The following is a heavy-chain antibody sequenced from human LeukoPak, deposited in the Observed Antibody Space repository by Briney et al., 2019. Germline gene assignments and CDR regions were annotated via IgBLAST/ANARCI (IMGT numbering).Heavy chain of an antibody. CDR2: IYYSGGT. V-gene: IGHV4-59*08. J-gene: IGHJ4*02. D-gene: IGHD3-22*01. Sequence: SETLSLTCTVSGGSISGYSWSWIRQPPGKGLEWIGYIYYSGGTSYNPSLKSRLSISVDTSKNQFSLKLNSVTAADTAVYYCARSSLYGSAGYYFDFWGQGALVTVSS. CDR1: GGSISGYS. CDR3: ARSSLYGSAGYYFDF.